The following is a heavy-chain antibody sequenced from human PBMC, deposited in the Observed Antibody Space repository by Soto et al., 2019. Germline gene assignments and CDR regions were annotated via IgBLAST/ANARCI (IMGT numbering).Heavy chain of an antibody. J-gene: IGHJ6*02. V-gene: IGHV3-53*04. Sequence: SVKGRFTISRHNSKNTLYLQMNSLRAEDTAVYYCARVWVDTSSYYYYYGMDVWGQGTTVTVSS. D-gene: IGHD5-18*01. CDR3: ARVWVDTSSYYYYYGMDV.